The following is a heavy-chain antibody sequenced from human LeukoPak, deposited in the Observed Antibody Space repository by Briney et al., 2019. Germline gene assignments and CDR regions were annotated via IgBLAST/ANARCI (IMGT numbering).Heavy chain of an antibody. Sequence: ASVKVSCKASGYTFTGYYMHWVRQAPGQGLEWVGWINPNSGGTNYAQKVQGRLTMTRDTPISTADMQLSRLRCDDRAVYYCARVNNSYDSRGYLYSFDYWGQGTLVTVSS. V-gene: IGHV1-2*02. CDR1: GYTFTGYY. J-gene: IGHJ4*02. D-gene: IGHD3-22*01. CDR2: INPNSGGT. CDR3: ARVNNSYDSRGYLYSFDY.